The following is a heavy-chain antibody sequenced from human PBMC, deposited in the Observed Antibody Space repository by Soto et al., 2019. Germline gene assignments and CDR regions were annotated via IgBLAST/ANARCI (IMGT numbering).Heavy chain of an antibody. D-gene: IGHD6-13*01. Sequence: GGSLRLSCAASGFTFSSYAMSWVRQAPGKGLEWVSAISGSGGSTYYADSVKGRFTISRDSSKNTLYLQVNSLRVDDTAVYYCAKDRSSSLDAMDVWGQGTTVTVSS. CDR1: GFTFSSYA. CDR3: AKDRSSSLDAMDV. J-gene: IGHJ6*02. V-gene: IGHV3-23*01. CDR2: ISGSGGST.